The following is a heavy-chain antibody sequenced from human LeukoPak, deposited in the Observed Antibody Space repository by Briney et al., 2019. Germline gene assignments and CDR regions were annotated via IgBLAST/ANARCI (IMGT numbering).Heavy chain of an antibody. CDR3: ARPSYGGNSYGMDV. CDR2: IYYSGST. V-gene: IGHV4-39*01. Sequence: PSETLSLTCAVSGGSFSGYYWTWIRQPPGKGLEWIGSIYYSGSTYYNPSLKSRVTISVDTSKNQFSLKLSSVTAADTAVYYCARPSYGGNSYGMDVWGQGTTVTVSS. J-gene: IGHJ6*02. D-gene: IGHD2-21*02. CDR1: GGSFSGYY.